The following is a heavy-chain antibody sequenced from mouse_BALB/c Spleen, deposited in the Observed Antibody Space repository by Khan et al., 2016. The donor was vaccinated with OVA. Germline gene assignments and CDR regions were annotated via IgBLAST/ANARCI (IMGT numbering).Heavy chain of an antibody. CDR1: GFTFSTYA. Sequence: EVELVESGGDLVKPGGSLKLSCSASGFTFSTYAMSWVRQTPEKRLEWVATISSGGDNIFYPDSVKGRFTISRDTANNTLYLQMSSLRSEDTAMYYCARQNYGPFAYWGQGTLVTVSA. J-gene: IGHJ3*01. CDR3: ARQNYGPFAY. D-gene: IGHD1-1*01. CDR2: ISSGGDNI. V-gene: IGHV5-9-3*01.